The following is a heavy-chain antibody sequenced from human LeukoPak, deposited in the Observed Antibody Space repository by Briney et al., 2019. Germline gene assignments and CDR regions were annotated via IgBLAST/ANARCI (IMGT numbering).Heavy chain of an antibody. J-gene: IGHJ4*02. Sequence: SETLSLTCSVAGDSITSYYWTCIRQPAGKGLEWIGRIYTSGSTNYNPSLKSRVTMSVDTSKNQFSLKLTSVTAADTAVYYCARDQTYSGSGIYTYFDYWGQGILVTVSS. CDR2: IYTSGST. D-gene: IGHD3-10*01. CDR1: GDSITSYY. V-gene: IGHV4-4*07. CDR3: ARDQTYSGSGIYTYFDY.